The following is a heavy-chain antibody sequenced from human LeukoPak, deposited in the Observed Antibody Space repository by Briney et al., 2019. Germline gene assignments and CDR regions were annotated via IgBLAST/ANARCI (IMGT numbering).Heavy chain of an antibody. D-gene: IGHD3-22*01. V-gene: IGHV3-48*03. CDR3: ARDLRNYYDSSGQGLDY. CDR1: GFTFSIYE. Sequence: GGSLRLSWAASGFTFSIYEMNWVRQAPGKGLDWVSYISSSGSTIYYADSVKGRFTISRDNAKNSLYLQMNSLRAEDTAVYYCARDLRNYYDSSGQGLDYWGQGTLVTVSS. CDR2: ISSSGSTI. J-gene: IGHJ4*02.